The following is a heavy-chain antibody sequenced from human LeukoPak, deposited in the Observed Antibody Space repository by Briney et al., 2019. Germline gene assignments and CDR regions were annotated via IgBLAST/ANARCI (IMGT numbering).Heavy chain of an antibody. V-gene: IGHV3-21*01. D-gene: IGHD5-18*01. Sequence: GGSLRLSCVVSGFTFSDYHMNWVRQAPGKGLEWVSSISTSNSYIYYADSLTGRFTFSRDNAKNSLYLQMNSLRAEDTAVYYCAKDRYSHMAFDYWGQGTLVTVSS. CDR2: ISTSNSYI. J-gene: IGHJ4*02. CDR3: AKDRYSHMAFDY. CDR1: GFTFSDYH.